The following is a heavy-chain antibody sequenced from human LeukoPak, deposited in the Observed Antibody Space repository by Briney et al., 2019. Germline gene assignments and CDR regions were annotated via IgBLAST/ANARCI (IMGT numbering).Heavy chain of an antibody. CDR1: GFNFNSNA. J-gene: IGHJ5*01. CDR2: ISHNART. Sequence: GSLRLSCATSGFNFNSNAMIWVRQAPGKGLEWIGEISHNARTNSNPSLKSRVTMSVDTSRNQFSLTLKSVTAADTAVYYCVRVRIQRFGEVFRVPTIFDSWGQGTLVTVSS. CDR3: VRVRIQRFGEVFRVPTIFDS. V-gene: IGHV4-4*02. D-gene: IGHD3-10*01.